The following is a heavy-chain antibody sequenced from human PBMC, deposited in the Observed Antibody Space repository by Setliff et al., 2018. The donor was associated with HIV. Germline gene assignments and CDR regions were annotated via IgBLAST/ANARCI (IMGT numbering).Heavy chain of an antibody. D-gene: IGHD3-10*01. CDR3: ARARGRLSDFDI. CDR2: INPSGGST. J-gene: IGHJ3*02. CDR1: ADTFTNCL. Sequence: ASVKVSCKASADTFTNCLINWVRQAPGQGLEWMGIINPSGGSTNYAQKFQDRVTMTRDTSTTTVYMDLRSLRSEDTAVYYCARARGRLSDFDIWGQGTMVTVSS. V-gene: IGHV1-46*01.